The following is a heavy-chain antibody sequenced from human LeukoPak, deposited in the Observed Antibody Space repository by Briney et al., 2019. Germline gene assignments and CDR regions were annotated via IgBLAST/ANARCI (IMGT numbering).Heavy chain of an antibody. CDR2: IKKDGSED. J-gene: IGHJ4*02. D-gene: IGHD4-17*01. Sequence: GGSLRLSCAASGFIFSDYWMTWVRQAPGKGLEWVATIKKDGSEDYYVDFVRGRFTISRDNAKNSLYLQMNSPRAEDTAVYYCARARPYGSDYWGQGTLVTVSS. CDR3: ARARPYGSDY. CDR1: GFIFSDYW. V-gene: IGHV3-7*04.